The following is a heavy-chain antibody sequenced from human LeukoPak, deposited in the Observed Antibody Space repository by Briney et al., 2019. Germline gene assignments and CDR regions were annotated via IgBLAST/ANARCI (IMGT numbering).Heavy chain of an antibody. CDR2: INPNSGGT. D-gene: IGHD2-21*02. CDR3: AREKSLVTASTN. J-gene: IGHJ4*02. V-gene: IGHV1-2*02. CDR1: GYTFTGYY. Sequence: ASVKVSCKASGYTFTGYYMHWVRQAPGQGLEWMGWINPNSGGTNYAQKFQGRVTITADKSTSTAYMELSSLRSEDTAVYYCAREKSLVTASTNWGQGTLVTVSS.